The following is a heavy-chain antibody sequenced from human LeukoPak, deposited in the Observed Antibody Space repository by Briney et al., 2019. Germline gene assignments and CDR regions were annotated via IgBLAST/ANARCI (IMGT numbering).Heavy chain of an antibody. J-gene: IGHJ4*02. Sequence: GGSLRLSCAASGFTFSSYWMNWVRQAPGKGLEWVANIKEDGSEKYCVDSVKGRFTISRDNAKNSLYLQMNSLRREDTAVYYGARGIGSSWCFDYWGQGTLVMVSS. CDR3: ARGIGSSWCFDY. D-gene: IGHD6-13*01. CDR2: IKEDGSEK. V-gene: IGHV3-7*01. CDR1: GFTFSSYW.